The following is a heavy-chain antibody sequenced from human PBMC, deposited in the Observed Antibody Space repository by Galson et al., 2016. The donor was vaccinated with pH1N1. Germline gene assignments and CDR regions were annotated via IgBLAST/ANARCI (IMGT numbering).Heavy chain of an antibody. CDR2: IYWDDDK. D-gene: IGHD4-17*01. CDR1: GFPLSTSGVG. V-gene: IGHV2-5*02. J-gene: IGHJ4*02. CDR3: ARSDYGDYVGGLHC. Sequence: PALVKPTQTLTLTCTFSGFPLSTSGVGVGWIRQPPGKALEWLALIYWDDDKRYSPSLKSRLTVTKDTSKNQVVLTMTNMDPVDTATYYCARSDYGDYVGGLHCWGQGTLVTVSS.